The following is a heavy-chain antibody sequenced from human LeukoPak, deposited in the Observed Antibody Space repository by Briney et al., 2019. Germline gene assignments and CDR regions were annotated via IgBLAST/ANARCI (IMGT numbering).Heavy chain of an antibody. J-gene: IGHJ4*02. V-gene: IGHV3-23*01. CDR3: AKDPLNTLMVSPSFDY. Sequence: GGSLRLSCAASGFTYSSYAMSWVRQAPGKGLEWVSGISGSGDDTYYAASVKGRFIVSRDTSKNTLYLQMNSLRAEDAAVYYCAKDPLNTLMVSPSFDYWGQGTLVTVSS. CDR1: GFTYSSYA. D-gene: IGHD5-18*01. CDR2: ISGSGDDT.